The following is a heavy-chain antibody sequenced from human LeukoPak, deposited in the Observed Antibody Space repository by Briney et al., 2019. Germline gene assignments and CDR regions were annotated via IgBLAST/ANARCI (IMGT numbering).Heavy chain of an antibody. D-gene: IGHD3-3*01. CDR3: VRDKSAWAGDY. Sequence: GGSLRLSCAASGFIFNNYAMTWVRQAPGKGLVWVSGIKTDGSAPRYADSVKGRFTISRDNAKDTLYLQMNSLRAEDTAIYYCVRDKSAWAGDYWGQGTLVTVSS. V-gene: IGHV3-74*01. CDR2: IKTDGSAP. CDR1: GFIFNNYA. J-gene: IGHJ4*02.